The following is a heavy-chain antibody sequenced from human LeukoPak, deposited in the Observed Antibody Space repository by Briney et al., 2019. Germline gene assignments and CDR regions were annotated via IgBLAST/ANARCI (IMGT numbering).Heavy chain of an antibody. CDR1: GYTFTSYY. CDR3: ARDVVAVAGTIGVNWFDP. CDR2: INPSGGST. V-gene: IGHV1-46*01. D-gene: IGHD6-19*01. Sequence: ASVKVSCKASGYTFTSYYMHWVRQAPGQGLEWMGIINPSGGSTSYAQKFQGRVTMTTDTSTSTAYMELRSLRSDDTAVYYCARDVVAVAGTIGVNWFDPWGQGTLVTVSS. J-gene: IGHJ5*02.